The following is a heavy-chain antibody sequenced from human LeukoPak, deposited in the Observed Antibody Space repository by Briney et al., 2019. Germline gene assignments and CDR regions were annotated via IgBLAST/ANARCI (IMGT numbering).Heavy chain of an antibody. CDR2: ISYDGSNK. D-gene: IGHD2-15*01. J-gene: IGHJ6*02. CDR1: GFTFSSYA. V-gene: IGHV3-30-3*01. Sequence: GGSLRLSCAASGFTFSSYAMHWVRQAPGKGLEWVAVISYDGSNKYYADSVKGRSTISRDNSKNTLYLQMNSLRAEDTAVYYCARDPQNCSGGSCYSPYYYGMDVWGQGTTVTVSS. CDR3: ARDPQNCSGGSCYSPYYYGMDV.